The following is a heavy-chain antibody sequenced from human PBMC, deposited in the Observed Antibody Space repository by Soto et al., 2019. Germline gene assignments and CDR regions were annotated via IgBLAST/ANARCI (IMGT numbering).Heavy chain of an antibody. D-gene: IGHD3-22*01. CDR2: IIPIFGTA. J-gene: IGHJ6*02. CDR1: GGAFSSYA. V-gene: IGHV1-69*13. Sequence: GASVKVSFKASGGAFSSYAISWVRQAPGQGLEWMGGIIPIFGTANYAQKFQGRVTITADESTSTAYMELSSLRSEDTAVYYCASRYYDSSGSLTASMDVWGQGTTVTVSS. CDR3: ASRYYDSSGSLTASMDV.